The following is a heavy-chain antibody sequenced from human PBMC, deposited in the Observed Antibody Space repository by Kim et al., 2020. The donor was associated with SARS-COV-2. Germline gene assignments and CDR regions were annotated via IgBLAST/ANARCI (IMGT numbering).Heavy chain of an antibody. V-gene: IGHV3-30-3*01. J-gene: IGHJ4*02. CDR1: GFTFSSYA. CDR3: ARERVGSSGWYYFDY. Sequence: GGSLRLSCAASGFTFSSYAMHWVRQAPGKGLEWVAVISYDGSNKYYADSVKGRFTISRDNSKNTLYLQMNSLRAEDTAVYYCARERVGSSGWYYFDYWGQGTLVTVSS. CDR2: ISYDGSNK. D-gene: IGHD6-19*01.